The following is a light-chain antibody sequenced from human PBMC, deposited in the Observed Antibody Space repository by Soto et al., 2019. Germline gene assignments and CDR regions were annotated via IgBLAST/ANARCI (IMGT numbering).Light chain of an antibody. CDR1: SSDVGGYNF. CDR3: SSYTTSTTVV. V-gene: IGLV2-14*03. Sequence: QSALTQPASVFGSPGQSITFSCTATSSDVGGYNFVSWYQQHPGKAPKLMIYEVSSRPSGVSNRFSGSKSGNTASLTISGLQPEDEADYYCSSYTTSTTVVFGTGTKLTVL. J-gene: IGLJ1*01. CDR2: EVS.